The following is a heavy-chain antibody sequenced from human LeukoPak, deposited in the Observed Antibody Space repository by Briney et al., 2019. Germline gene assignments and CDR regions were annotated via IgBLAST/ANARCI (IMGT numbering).Heavy chain of an antibody. CDR2: IYHSGST. J-gene: IGHJ5*02. CDR3: ARVILYRDTAMVLGRFDP. D-gene: IGHD5-18*01. V-gene: IGHV4-38-2*02. CDR1: GYSISSGYY. Sequence: SETLSLTCTVSGYSISSGYYWGWIRQPPGKGLEWIGSIYHSGSTYYNPSLQSRVTISVDTSKNQFSLKLSSVTAADTAVYYCARVILYRDTAMVLGRFDPWGQGTLVTVSS.